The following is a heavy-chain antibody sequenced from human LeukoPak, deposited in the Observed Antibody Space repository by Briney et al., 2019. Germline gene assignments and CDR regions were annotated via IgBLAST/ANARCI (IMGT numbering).Heavy chain of an antibody. J-gene: IGHJ6*02. D-gene: IGHD3-3*01. V-gene: IGHV3-30-3*01. Sequence: TGGSLRLSCAASGFTFSSYAMHWVRQAPGKGLEWVAVISYDGSNKYYADSVKGRFTISRDNSKNTLYLQMNSLRAEDTAVCYCAREHYDFWSGYLTYYYYDMDVWGQGTTVTVSS. CDR3: AREHYDFWSGYLTYYYYDMDV. CDR2: ISYDGSNK. CDR1: GFTFSSYA.